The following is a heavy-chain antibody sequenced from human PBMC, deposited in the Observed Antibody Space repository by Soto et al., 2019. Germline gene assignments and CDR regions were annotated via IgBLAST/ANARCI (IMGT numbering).Heavy chain of an antibody. CDR3: ATQRDSGYDYVLDV. CDR1: GYTLTELS. D-gene: IGHD5-12*01. Sequence: GASVKVSCKVSGYTLTELSMHWVRQAPGKGLEWMGGFDPEDGETIYAQKFQGRVTMTEDTSTDTAYMELSSLRSEDTAVYYCATQRDSGYDYVLDVWGQGTTVTVSS. J-gene: IGHJ6*02. CDR2: FDPEDGET. V-gene: IGHV1-24*01.